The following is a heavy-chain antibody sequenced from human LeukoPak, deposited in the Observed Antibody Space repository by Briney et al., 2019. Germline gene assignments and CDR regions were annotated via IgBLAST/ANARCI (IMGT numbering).Heavy chain of an antibody. Sequence: GGSLRLSCAASGFTFSSYSMNWVRQAPGKGLEWVSYISSSSSTIQYADAVKGRFTISRDNAKNSLYLQMNSLRGEDTAVYYCERFAGEDYWGQGTLVTVSS. J-gene: IGHJ4*02. D-gene: IGHD3-10*01. CDR1: GFTFSSYS. CDR3: ERFAGEDY. CDR2: ISSSSSTI. V-gene: IGHV3-48*01.